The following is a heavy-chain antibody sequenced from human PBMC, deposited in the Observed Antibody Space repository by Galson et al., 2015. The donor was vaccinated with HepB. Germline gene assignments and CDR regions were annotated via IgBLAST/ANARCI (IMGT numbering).Heavy chain of an antibody. V-gene: IGHV3-9*01. Sequence: SLRLSCAGSRFTFDDYAMHWVRQAPGKGLEWVSGISWDGGSIDYADSVKGRFTISRDNAKNSLYLQMNSLRAEDTALYYCAKDIEGRGSWYNGDAFDIWGQGTMVTVSS. CDR2: ISWDGGSI. CDR3: AKDIEGRGSWYNGDAFDI. D-gene: IGHD6-13*01. CDR1: RFTFDDYA. J-gene: IGHJ3*02.